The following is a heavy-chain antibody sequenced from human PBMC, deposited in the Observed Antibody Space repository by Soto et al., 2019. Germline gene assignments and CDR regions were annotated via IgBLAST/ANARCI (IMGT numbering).Heavy chain of an antibody. D-gene: IGHD2-15*01. V-gene: IGHV3-21*01. Sequence: LRLSCAASGFTFSSYSMNWVRQAPGKGLEWVSSISSSSSYIYYADSVKGRFTISRDNAKNSLYLQMNSLRAEDTAVYYCARDRPRGGGSPDYNWFDPWGQGTLVTVSS. CDR1: GFTFSSYS. CDR2: ISSSSSYI. J-gene: IGHJ5*02. CDR3: ARDRPRGGGSPDYNWFDP.